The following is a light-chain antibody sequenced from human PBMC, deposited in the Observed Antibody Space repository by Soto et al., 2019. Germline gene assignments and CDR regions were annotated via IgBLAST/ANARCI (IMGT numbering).Light chain of an antibody. Sequence: DIQMTQTHSTLSGSVGDRVTITCRASQTISSWLAWYQQKPWKAPKLLIYKASTLKSGVPSRFSGSGSGTEFTLTISSLQPDDFATYYCQQYNSYSEAFGQGTKVDI. V-gene: IGKV1-5*03. CDR2: KAS. CDR3: QQYNSYSEA. J-gene: IGKJ1*01. CDR1: QTISSW.